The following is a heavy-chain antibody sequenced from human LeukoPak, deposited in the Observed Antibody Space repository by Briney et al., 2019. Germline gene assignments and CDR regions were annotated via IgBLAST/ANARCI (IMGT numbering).Heavy chain of an antibody. D-gene: IGHD3-10*01. CDR3: ASNYYGSGSLDY. CDR2: VYYSGST. J-gene: IGHJ4*02. V-gene: IGHV4-59*08. Sequence: SETLSLTCTVSGGSISSYYWSWIRQPPGKGLEWIGYVYYSGSTNYNPSLKSRVTISVDTSKNQFSLKLSSVTAADTAVYYCASNYYGSGSLDYWGQGNLVTVSS. CDR1: GGSISSYY.